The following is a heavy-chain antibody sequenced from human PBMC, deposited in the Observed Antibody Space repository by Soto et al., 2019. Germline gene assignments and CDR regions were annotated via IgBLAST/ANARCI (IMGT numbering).Heavy chain of an antibody. CDR1: GGSVRNSCHF. V-gene: IGHV4-39*01. D-gene: IGHD3-10*01. Sequence: QLQLQESGPGLVKPSDTLSLTCIVSGGSVRNSCHFCGWIRQPPGKGLEWIATIHYTGSTYYNPSLESRVTISVDTSNNHLSLKVNSVTAADTAVYYCARHRDGYYFDDWGRGTLVTVSS. J-gene: IGHJ4*02. CDR3: ARHRDGYYFDD. CDR2: IHYTGST.